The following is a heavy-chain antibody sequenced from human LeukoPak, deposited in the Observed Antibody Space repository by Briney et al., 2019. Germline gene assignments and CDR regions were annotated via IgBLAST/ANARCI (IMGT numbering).Heavy chain of an antibody. CDR2: INPNSGGT. CDR1: GYTFTGYY. V-gene: IGHV1-2*02. D-gene: IGHD3-10*01. CDR3: ARALDIGEGDI. Sequence: ASVKVSCKASGYTFTGYYMHWARQAPGQGLEWMGWINPNSGGTNYAQKFQGRVIMTRDTSISTAYMELSRLRSDDTAVYYCARALDIGEGDIWGQGTMVTVSS. J-gene: IGHJ3*02.